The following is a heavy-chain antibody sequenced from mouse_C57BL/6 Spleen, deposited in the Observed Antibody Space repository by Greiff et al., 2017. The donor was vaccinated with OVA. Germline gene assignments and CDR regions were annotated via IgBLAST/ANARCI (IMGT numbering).Heavy chain of an antibody. D-gene: IGHD6-1*01. V-gene: IGHV1-85*01. J-gene: IGHJ2*01. CDR3: ARNSPYYFDY. Sequence: QVQLQQSGPELVKPGASVKLSCKASGYTFTSYDINWVKQRPGQGLEWIGWIYPRDGSNKYNEKFKGKATLTVDTSSSTAYMELHSLTSEDSAVYFCARNSPYYFDYWGQGTTLTVSS. CDR1: GYTFTSYD. CDR2: IYPRDGSN.